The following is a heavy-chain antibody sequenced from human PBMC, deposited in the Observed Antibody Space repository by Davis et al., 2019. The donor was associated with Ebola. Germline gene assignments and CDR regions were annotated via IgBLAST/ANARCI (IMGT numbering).Heavy chain of an antibody. CDR3: AKDRVGWELLYFDY. Sequence: GGSLRLSCAASGFTFSSYSMNWVRQAPGKGLEWVSSISSSSSYIYYADSVKGRFTISRDNAKNSLYLQMNSLRAEDTALYYCAKDRVGWELLYFDYWGQGTLVTVSS. CDR2: ISSSSSYI. CDR1: GFTFSSYS. J-gene: IGHJ4*02. V-gene: IGHV3-21*04. D-gene: IGHD1-26*01.